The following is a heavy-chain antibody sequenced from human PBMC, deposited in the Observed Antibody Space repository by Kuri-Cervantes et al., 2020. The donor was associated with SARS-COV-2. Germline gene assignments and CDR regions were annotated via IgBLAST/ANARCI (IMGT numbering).Heavy chain of an antibody. CDR1: GDSVSSKIAA. V-gene: IGHV6-1*01. CDR3: ARGTNCPPDGWFDP. J-gene: IGHJ5*02. Sequence: SETLSLTCAISGDSVSSKIAAWNWIRQSPSRGLEWLGRTYYRSKRYDDYAVSVKSRISINSDKSKNQFSPHLSSVTPEDTAVYYCARGTNCPPDGWFDPWGQGTLVTVSS. CDR2: TYYRSKRYD. D-gene: IGHD7-27*01.